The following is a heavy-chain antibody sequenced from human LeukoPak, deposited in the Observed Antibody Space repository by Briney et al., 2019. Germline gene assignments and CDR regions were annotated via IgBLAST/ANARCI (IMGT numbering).Heavy chain of an antibody. J-gene: IGHJ4*02. CDR2: ISYDGSNK. Sequence: PGGSLRLSCAASGFTFSSYDMHWVRQAPGKGLEWVALISYDGSNKFYADSVKGRFTISRDNSKNTLNLQINSLRAEDTALYYCARGPPVYGDLSNFDYWGQGTLVTVSS. D-gene: IGHD4-17*01. CDR1: GFTFSSYD. CDR3: ARGPPVYGDLSNFDY. V-gene: IGHV3-30*19.